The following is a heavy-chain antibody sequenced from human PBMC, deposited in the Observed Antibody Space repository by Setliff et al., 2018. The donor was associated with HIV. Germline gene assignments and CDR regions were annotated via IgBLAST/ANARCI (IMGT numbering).Heavy chain of an antibody. J-gene: IGHJ4*02. D-gene: IGHD1-1*01. CDR2: IYHSGST. CDR1: GGSISSGGYS. V-gene: IGHV4-30-2*01. Sequence: PSETLSLTCAVSGGSISSGGYSWNWIRQPPGKGLEWIGYIYHSGSTFYNPSLKSRVTISADTSKNQFALKLYSVTAADTAIYYCARRHSDNTLYYFDYWGQGTLVTVSS. CDR3: ARRHSDNTLYYFDY.